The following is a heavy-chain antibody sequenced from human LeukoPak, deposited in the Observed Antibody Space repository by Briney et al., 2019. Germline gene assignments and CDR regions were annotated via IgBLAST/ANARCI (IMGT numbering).Heavy chain of an antibody. CDR2: ISSSSSYI. V-gene: IGHV3-21*01. D-gene: IGHD3-22*01. J-gene: IGHJ4*02. CDR3: ASDSSGSQVGFDY. Sequence: GGSLRLPCAASGFTFSSYSMNWVRQAPGKGLEWVSSISSSSSYIYYADSVKGRFTISRDNAKNSLYLQMNSLRAEDTAVYYCASDSSGSQVGFDYWGQGTLVTVSS. CDR1: GFTFSSYS.